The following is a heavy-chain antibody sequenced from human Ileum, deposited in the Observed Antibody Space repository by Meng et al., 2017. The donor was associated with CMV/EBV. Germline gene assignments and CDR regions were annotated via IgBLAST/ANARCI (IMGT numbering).Heavy chain of an antibody. Sequence: SGFTFIDSYMTWIRQPPGKGLEWVSYIDGVGSNMYYADSVKGRFTISRDNAKSSLYLQMNSLRAEDSGVYYCARDRDILTGPFYFAYWGQGTLVTVSS. CDR1: GFTFIDSY. CDR2: IDGVGSNM. D-gene: IGHD3-9*01. V-gene: IGHV3-11*04. CDR3: ARDRDILTGPFYFAY. J-gene: IGHJ4*02.